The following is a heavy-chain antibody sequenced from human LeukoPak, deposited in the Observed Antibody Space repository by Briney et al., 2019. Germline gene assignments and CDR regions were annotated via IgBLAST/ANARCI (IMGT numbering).Heavy chain of an antibody. CDR3: ARGGRAQDYDFWSGYSYYYYGMDV. CDR2: MNPNSGNT. J-gene: IGHJ6*02. V-gene: IGHV1-8*01. D-gene: IGHD3-3*01. Sequence: ASVKVSCKASGYTFTSYDINWVRQATGQGLEWMGWMNPNSGNTGYAQKFQGRVTMTRNTSISTAYMELSSLRSEDTAVYYCARGGRAQDYDFWSGYSYYYYGMDVWGQGTTVTVSS. CDR1: GYTFTSYD.